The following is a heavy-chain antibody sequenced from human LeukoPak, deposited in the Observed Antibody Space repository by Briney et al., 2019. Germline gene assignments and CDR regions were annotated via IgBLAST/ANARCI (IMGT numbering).Heavy chain of an antibody. CDR1: GFTLSSYA. Sequence: GGTLRLSCAASGFTLSSYAMSWVRQAPGKGLEWVSAISGSDGSTYYADSVKGRFTISRDIPKSTLYLQMNSLRAEDTAVYYCAKSSGYYFHYWGQGTLVTVSS. CDR2: ISGSDGST. CDR3: AKSSGYYFHY. V-gene: IGHV3-23*01. J-gene: IGHJ4*02. D-gene: IGHD3-22*01.